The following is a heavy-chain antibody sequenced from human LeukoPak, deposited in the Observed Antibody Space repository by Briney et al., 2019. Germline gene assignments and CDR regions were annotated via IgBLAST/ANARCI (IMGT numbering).Heavy chain of an antibody. V-gene: IGHV4-39*07. Sequence: PSETLSLTCTVSGASVGTTSYYWGWIRQPPGKELEWIGSIYYSGSTYYNPSLKSRVTISVDTSKNQFSLKLSSVTAADTSLYYCARDGSVTPRPGFIDYWGQGTLVTVSS. CDR2: IYYSGST. D-gene: IGHD3-10*01. CDR1: GASVGTTSYY. J-gene: IGHJ4*02. CDR3: ARDGSVTPRPGFIDY.